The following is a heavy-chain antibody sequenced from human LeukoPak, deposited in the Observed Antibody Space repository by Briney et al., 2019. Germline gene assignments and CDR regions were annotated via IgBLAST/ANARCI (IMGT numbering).Heavy chain of an antibody. V-gene: IGHV3-48*03. D-gene: IGHD6-13*01. CDR3: ASSSSNWYGYFDY. J-gene: IGHJ4*02. Sequence: GGSLRLSCEVSGFTFTTFEMNWVRQAPGKGLEWVSYISDSGGSIYYSNSVEGRFTISRDNARSSLFPQMNSLRAEDTAVYYCASSSSNWYGYFDYWGQGTLVTVSS. CDR1: GFTFTTFE. CDR2: ISDSGGSI.